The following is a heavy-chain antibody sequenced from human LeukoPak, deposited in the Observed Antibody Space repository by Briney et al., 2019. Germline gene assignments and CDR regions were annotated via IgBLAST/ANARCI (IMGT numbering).Heavy chain of an antibody. CDR3: ARDRRAGSYDY. CDR1: GFTFSDYY. CDR2: ISSSGSTI. Sequence: GSLRLSCAASGFTFSDYYMSWIRQAPGKGLEWVSYISSSGSTIYYADSVKGRFTISRDNVKNSLYLQMNSLRAEDTAVYYCARDRRAGSYDYWGQGTLVTVSS. D-gene: IGHD1-26*01. J-gene: IGHJ4*02. V-gene: IGHV3-11*01.